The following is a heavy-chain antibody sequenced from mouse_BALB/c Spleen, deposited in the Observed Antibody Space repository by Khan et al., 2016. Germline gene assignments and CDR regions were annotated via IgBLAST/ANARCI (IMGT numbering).Heavy chain of an antibody. J-gene: IGHJ1*01. CDR2: ISSGGST. CDR3: TRGRYYGSSPYWYVDV. D-gene: IGHD1-1*01. V-gene: IGHV5-6-5*01. CDR1: GFTFSSYV. Sequence: EVELVESGGGLVKPGGSLKLSCAASGFTFSSYVMSWVRQTPEKRLAWVASISSGGSTSYPDSVKGRFTISWDNARNILYLRMSSLRSEDTAMFYCTRGRYYGSSPYWYVDVWGAGTTVTVSS.